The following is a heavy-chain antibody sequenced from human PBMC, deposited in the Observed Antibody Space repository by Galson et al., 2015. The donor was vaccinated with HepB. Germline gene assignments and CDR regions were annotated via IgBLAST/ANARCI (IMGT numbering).Heavy chain of an antibody. D-gene: IGHD3-10*01. CDR3: ARRISLVRGIITRPDYYYGMDV. J-gene: IGHJ6*02. CDR2: INPDGSET. V-gene: IGHV3-7*03. CDR1: EFTFTSYW. Sequence: SLRLSCAASEFTFTSYWMNWVRQAPGKGLEWVANINPDGSETYYVASLKSRFTISRDNDKNSLYLQMDNLRVGDTAVYYCARRISLVRGIITRPDYYYGMDVWGQGTTVTVAS.